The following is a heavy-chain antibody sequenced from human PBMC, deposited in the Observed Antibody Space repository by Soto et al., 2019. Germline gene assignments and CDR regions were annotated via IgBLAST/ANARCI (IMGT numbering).Heavy chain of an antibody. CDR3: ARVDTAMAFDY. D-gene: IGHD5-18*01. V-gene: IGHV3-21*01. CDR2: ISSSSSYI. CDR1: GFTFSSYS. J-gene: IGHJ4*02. Sequence: EVQLVESGGGLVKPGGSLRLSCAASGFTFSSYSMNWVRQAPGRGLEWVSSISSSSSYIYYADSVKGRFTLSRDNAKNSLYLQRNSLRAEDTAVYYCARVDTAMAFDYWGQGTLVTVSS.